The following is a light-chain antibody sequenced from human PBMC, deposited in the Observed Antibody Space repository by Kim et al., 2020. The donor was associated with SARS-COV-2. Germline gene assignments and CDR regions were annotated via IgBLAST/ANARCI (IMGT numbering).Light chain of an antibody. CDR3: QQFGRSPYT. CDR2: GAS. CDR1: QSVTSSY. V-gene: IGKV3-20*01. J-gene: IGKJ2*01. Sequence: SLSPRERATLSCRASQSVTSSYLAWYQHKPGQAPRLLIYGASSRATGIPDRFSGSGSGTDFTLTISRLEPEDFAVYYCQQFGRSPYTFGQGTKL.